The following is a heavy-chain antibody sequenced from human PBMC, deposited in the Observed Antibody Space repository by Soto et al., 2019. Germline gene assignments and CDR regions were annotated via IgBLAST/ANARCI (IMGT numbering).Heavy chain of an antibody. Sequence: KPGGSLRLSCAASGFSFSNAWMNWVRQAPGKGLEWVGRIKRKIEGEKTDYAAPVKGRFTISRDDSKNTLHLQMNSLKADDTALYYCTTGSVEGVWGQGTTVTVSS. CDR2: IKRKIEGEKT. CDR3: TTGSVEGV. J-gene: IGHJ6*02. D-gene: IGHD2-15*01. CDR1: GFSFSNAW. V-gene: IGHV3-15*07.